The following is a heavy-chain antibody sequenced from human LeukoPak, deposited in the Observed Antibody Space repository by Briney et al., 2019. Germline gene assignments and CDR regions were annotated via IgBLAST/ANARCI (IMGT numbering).Heavy chain of an antibody. CDR1: GGSISSGDYY. CDR3: AREPTARYCSGGSCYKPNYYYYGMDV. V-gene: IGHV4-30-4*01. CDR2: IYYSGST. Sequence: SQTLSLTCTVSGGSISSGDYYWSWIRQPPGKGLEWIGYIYYSGSTYYNPSLKSRVTISVDTSKNQFSLKLSSVTAADTAVYYCAREPTARYCSGGSCYKPNYYYYGMDVWGQGTTVTVSS. J-gene: IGHJ6*02. D-gene: IGHD2-15*01.